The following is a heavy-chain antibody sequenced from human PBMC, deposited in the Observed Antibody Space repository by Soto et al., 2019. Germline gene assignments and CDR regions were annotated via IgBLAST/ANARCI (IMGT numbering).Heavy chain of an antibody. CDR3: ARQYSSSWYYHY. D-gene: IGHD6-13*01. V-gene: IGHV4-39*01. J-gene: IGHJ4*02. CDR2: IYYSGST. CDR1: GGSISSSSYY. Sequence: SETLSLTCTVSGGSISSSSYYWGWIRQPPGKGLEWIGSIYYSGSTYYNPSLKSRVTISVDTSKNQFSLKLSSVTAADTAVYYCARQYSSSWYYHYWGQGTLVTVS.